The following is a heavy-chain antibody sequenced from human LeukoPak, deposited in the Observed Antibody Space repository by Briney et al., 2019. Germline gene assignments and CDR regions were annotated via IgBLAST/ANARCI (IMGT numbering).Heavy chain of an antibody. CDR1: GFTFSSYA. CDR2: ISGSGGST. V-gene: IGHV3-23*01. J-gene: IGHJ4*02. Sequence: GGSLRLSCAASGFTFSSYAMSWVRQAPGKGLEWVSAISGSGGSTYYADSVKGRFTISRDNSKNTLYLQMNSLRAEDTAVYYCVKVLYSGYGYFDYWGQGTLVTVSS. CDR3: VKVLYSGYGYFDY. D-gene: IGHD5-12*01.